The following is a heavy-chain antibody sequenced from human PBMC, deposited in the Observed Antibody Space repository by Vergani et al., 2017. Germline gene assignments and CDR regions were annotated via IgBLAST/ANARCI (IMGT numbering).Heavy chain of an antibody. CDR3: AHRPSGQYRPRRYNWFDP. CDR2: IYWTDTK. V-gene: IGHV2-5*01. Sequence: QITLKESGPTLVKPTQTLTLTCTFSGFSLSTSGVGVGWIRQPPGKALDWLELIYWTDTKRYSPSLKSRHTITKDTSKNQVVLTMTNMYPVDTATYYFAHRPSGQYRPRRYNWFDPWGQGTLVTVSS. CDR1: GFSLSTSGVG. J-gene: IGHJ5*02. D-gene: IGHD2-2*01.